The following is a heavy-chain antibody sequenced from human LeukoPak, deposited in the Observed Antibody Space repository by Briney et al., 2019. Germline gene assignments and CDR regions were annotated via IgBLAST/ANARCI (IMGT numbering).Heavy chain of an antibody. V-gene: IGHV3-74*01. Sequence: GGTQRLSCAASGFTLSTYWIHWVRQTPQTGLEWVAGISGDGNFKRNADSVRGRLTIFTDNAKSTVSLQVSSLRAEDTAVYYCTATPWGGAAAIFDYWGQGILVTVSS. J-gene: IGHJ4*02. D-gene: IGHD6-25*01. CDR1: GFTLSTYW. CDR2: ISGDGNFK. CDR3: TATPWGGAAAIFDY.